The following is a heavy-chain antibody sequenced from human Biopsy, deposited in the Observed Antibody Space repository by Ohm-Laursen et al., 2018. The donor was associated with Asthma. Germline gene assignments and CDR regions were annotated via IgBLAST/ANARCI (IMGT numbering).Heavy chain of an antibody. CDR3: VRDGTDCAFDI. D-gene: IGHD1-1*01. Sequence: SLRLSCAASGFSFSNFAIHWVRQAPGKGLEWVGVISKDASTQDYADSVKGRFTMARDNSKNTLDLQMNSLREEDTAVYYCVRDGTDCAFDIWGQGTVVSVSS. CDR1: GFSFSNFA. J-gene: IGHJ3*02. CDR2: ISKDASTQ. V-gene: IGHV3-30*01.